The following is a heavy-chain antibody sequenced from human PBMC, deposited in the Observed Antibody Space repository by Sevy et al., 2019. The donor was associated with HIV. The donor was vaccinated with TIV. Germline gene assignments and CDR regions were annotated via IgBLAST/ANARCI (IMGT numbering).Heavy chain of an antibody. Sequence: GGSLRLSCAASGFTFSSYGMHWVRQAPGRGLEWVAFVRYSGSDKYYADSVKGRFTISRDYSKNTLYLEMNSLRAEDTAFYYCAKDQRGYLDYCGQGTLVTVSS. CDR2: VRYSGSDK. J-gene: IGHJ4*02. CDR3: AKDQRGYLDY. V-gene: IGHV3-30*02. D-gene: IGHD6-25*01. CDR1: GFTFSSYG.